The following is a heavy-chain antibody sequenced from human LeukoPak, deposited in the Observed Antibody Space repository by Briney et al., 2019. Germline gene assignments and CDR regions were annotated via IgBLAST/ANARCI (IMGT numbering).Heavy chain of an antibody. CDR2: IYNDGRT. V-gene: IGHV3-53*01. D-gene: IGHD5-12*01. CDR3: ARESGYAVGDF. J-gene: IGHJ4*02. CDR1: GFTVRSNY. Sequence: GGSLRFSGAASGFTVRSNYMSWFRQAPGKGLEWASVIYNDGRTYYADSVKGRFIISKDISKNTLYLQMNNLRADDTAVYYCARESGYAVGDFWGRGTLVTVSS.